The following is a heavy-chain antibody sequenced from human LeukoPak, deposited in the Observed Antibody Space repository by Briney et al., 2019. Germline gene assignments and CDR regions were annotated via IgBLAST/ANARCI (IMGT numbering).Heavy chain of an antibody. J-gene: IGHJ4*02. D-gene: IGHD2-2*02. CDR2: IYYSGST. CDR3: ARLKYQLLYNDY. CDR1: GFTFSSYA. V-gene: IGHV4-39*01. Sequence: GSLRLSCAASGFTFSSYAMSWIRQPPGKGLEWIGSIYYSGSTYYNPSLKSRVTISVDTSKNQFSLKLSSVTAADTAVYYCARLKYQLLYNDYWGQGTLVTVSS.